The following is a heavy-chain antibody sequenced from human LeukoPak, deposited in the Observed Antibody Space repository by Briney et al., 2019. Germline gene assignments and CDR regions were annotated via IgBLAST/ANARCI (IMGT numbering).Heavy chain of an antibody. CDR2: IRSDGSDK. CDR3: ARDFEWSFDY. D-gene: IGHD3-3*01. V-gene: IGHV3-30*02. J-gene: IGHJ4*02. CDR1: GFTFSYHG. Sequence: GGSLRLSCAASGFTFSYHGMHWVRQAPGKGLEWVAFIRSDGSDKYYADPVKGRFTISRDSSKNTLFLQMNSLRPEDTAVYFCARDFEWSFDYWGQGTLVTVSS.